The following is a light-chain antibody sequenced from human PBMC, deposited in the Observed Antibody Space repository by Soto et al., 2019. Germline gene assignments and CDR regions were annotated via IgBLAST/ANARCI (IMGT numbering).Light chain of an antibody. CDR3: QQSYSTPRT. J-gene: IGKJ1*01. Sequence: DIQITQSPSSLSASVGDRVTITCRASQSISSYLNWYQQKPGKAPKLLIYAASSLQSGVPSRLSGSGSGTDFTLTISSXQPEDFATYYCQQSYSTPRTFGQGTKVDTK. CDR1: QSISSY. V-gene: IGKV1-39*01. CDR2: AAS.